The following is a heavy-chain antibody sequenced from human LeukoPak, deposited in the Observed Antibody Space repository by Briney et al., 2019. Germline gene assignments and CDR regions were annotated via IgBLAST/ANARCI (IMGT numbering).Heavy chain of an antibody. CDR1: GGSISSSSYY. Sequence: SETLSLTCTVSGGSISSSSYYWGWIRQPPGKGLEWIGSIYYSGSTYYNPSLKSRVTISVDTSKNQFSLKLSSVTAADTAVYYCAASGSYSPQGFDYWGQGTLVTVSS. CDR2: IYYSGST. J-gene: IGHJ4*02. V-gene: IGHV4-39*07. CDR3: AASGSYSPQGFDY. D-gene: IGHD1-26*01.